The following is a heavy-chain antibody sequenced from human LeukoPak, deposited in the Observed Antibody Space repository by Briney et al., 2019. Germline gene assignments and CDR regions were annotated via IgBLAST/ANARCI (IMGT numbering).Heavy chain of an antibody. CDR2: AYYSGST. V-gene: IGHV4-59*12. J-gene: IGHJ4*02. Sequence: SETLSLTCTVSGGSISDFYWSWIRQSPGKGLEWIGYAYYSGSTYYNPSLKSRVTISVDTSKNQFSLKLSSVTAADTALYYCVRILTTDYRFDYWGQGTLVTVSS. CDR1: GGSISDFY. CDR3: VRILTTDYRFDY. D-gene: IGHD4-11*01.